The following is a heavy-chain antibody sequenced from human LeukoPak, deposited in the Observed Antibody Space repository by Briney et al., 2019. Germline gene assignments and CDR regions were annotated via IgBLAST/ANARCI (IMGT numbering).Heavy chain of an antibody. CDR2: TYYRSKWYN. J-gene: IGHJ6*02. CDR1: GDSVSSNSAA. V-gene: IGHV6-1*01. CDR3: ARGRPSYYGLDV. Sequence: SQTLSLTCAISGDSVSSNSAAWNWIRQSPSSVLEWLGRTYYRSKWYNDYAVSVKSRITINPDTSKNQFSLQLNSVTPEDTAVYYCARGRPSYYGLDVWGQGTTVTVSS.